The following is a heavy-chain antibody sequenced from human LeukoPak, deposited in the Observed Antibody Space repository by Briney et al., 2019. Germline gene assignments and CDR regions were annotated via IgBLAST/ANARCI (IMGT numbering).Heavy chain of an antibody. V-gene: IGHV3-20*04. CDR2: ISWNSGSI. CDR3: AREGALTVTKDAFDI. D-gene: IGHD4-17*01. CDR1: GFTFSSYG. Sequence: GGSLRLSCAASGFTFSSYGMSWVRQAPGKGLEWVSGISWNSGSIGYADSVKGRFTISRDNAKNSLYLQMNSLRAEDTAVYYCAREGALTVTKDAFDIWGQGTMVTVSS. J-gene: IGHJ3*02.